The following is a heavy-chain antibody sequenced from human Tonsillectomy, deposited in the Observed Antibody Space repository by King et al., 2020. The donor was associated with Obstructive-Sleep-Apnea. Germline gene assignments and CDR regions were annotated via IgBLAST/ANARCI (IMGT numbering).Heavy chain of an antibody. J-gene: IGHJ3*02. CDR1: GGSISSSSYY. D-gene: IGHD3-9*01. CDR2: IYYSGST. CDR3: ARDQGRYYDILTAQSPDAFDI. V-gene: IGHV4-39*07. Sequence: LQLQESGPGLVKPSETLSLTCTVSGGSISSSSYYWGWIRQPPGKGLEWIGNIYYSGSTYYNPSLKSRVTISVDTSKNQFSLKLSSVTAADTDVYYCARDQGRYYDILTAQSPDAFDIWGQGTMVTVSS.